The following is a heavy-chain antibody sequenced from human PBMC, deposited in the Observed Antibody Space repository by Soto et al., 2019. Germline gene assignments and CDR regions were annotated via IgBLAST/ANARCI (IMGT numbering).Heavy chain of an antibody. V-gene: IGHV3-7*01. D-gene: IGHD6-13*01. CDR1: GFIFSNYL. CDR2: IKEEGNNR. CDR3: VRFGRAADGLGDY. J-gene: IGHJ4*01. Sequence: GGSLRLSCAASGFIFSNYLLNWVRQAPGKGLEWVATIKEEGNNRHYVPSLEGRFTISRDNTKNSLYLKMNSLRAEDTAVYYCVRFGRAADGLGDYWGHGTMVTVSS.